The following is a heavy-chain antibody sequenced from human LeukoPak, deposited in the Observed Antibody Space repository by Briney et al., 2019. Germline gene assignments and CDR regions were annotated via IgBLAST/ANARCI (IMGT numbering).Heavy chain of an antibody. CDR3: ASQPKGAQNYYYYYMDV. CDR2: INHSGST. V-gene: IGHV4-34*01. D-gene: IGHD1-14*01. J-gene: IGHJ6*03. Sequence: SGTQSLTCAVYGGSFSGYYWSWIRQPPGKGLEWIGEINHSGSTNYNPSLKSRVTISVDTSKNQFSLKLSSVTAADTAVYYCASQPKGAQNYYYYYMDVWGKGTTVTISS. CDR1: GGSFSGYY.